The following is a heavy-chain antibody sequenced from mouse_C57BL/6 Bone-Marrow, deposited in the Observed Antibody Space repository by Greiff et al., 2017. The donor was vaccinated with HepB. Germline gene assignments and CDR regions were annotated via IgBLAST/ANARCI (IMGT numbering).Heavy chain of an antibody. J-gene: IGHJ2*01. CDR2: IDPETGGT. V-gene: IGHV1-15*01. Sequence: QVQLQQSGAELVRPGASVTLSCKASGYTFTDYEMHWVKQTPVHGLEWIGAIDPETGGTAYNQKFKGKAILTADKSSSTAYMELRSPTSEDAAVYYCTVYYFDYSGQGTTLTVSS. CDR1: GYTFTDYE. CDR3: TVYYFDY.